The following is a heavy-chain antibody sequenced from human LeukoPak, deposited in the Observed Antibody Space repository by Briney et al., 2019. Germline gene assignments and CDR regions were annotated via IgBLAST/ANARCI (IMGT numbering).Heavy chain of an antibody. CDR1: GFTFSSYA. CDR3: AKALSSAIAVAGTRDY. Sequence: PGASLRLSCAASGFTFSSYAMSGVRQAPGKGLEWVSAISGSGGSTYYADSVKGRFTISRDNSKNTLYLQMNSLRAEDTAVYYCAKALSSAIAVAGTRDYWGQGTLVTVFS. D-gene: IGHD6-19*01. V-gene: IGHV3-23*01. J-gene: IGHJ4*02. CDR2: ISGSGGST.